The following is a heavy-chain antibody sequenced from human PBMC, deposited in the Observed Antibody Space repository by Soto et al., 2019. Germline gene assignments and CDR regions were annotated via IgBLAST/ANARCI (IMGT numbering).Heavy chain of an antibody. Sequence: SETLSLTCTVSGGSISSGGYYWSWIRQHPGKGLEWIWYIYYSGSTYYNPSLKSRVTISVDTSKNQFSLKLSSVTAADTAVYYCARDSSFWSGYYGMDVWGQGTTVTVSS. CDR1: GGSISSGGYY. CDR3: ARDSSFWSGYYGMDV. CDR2: IYYSGST. D-gene: IGHD3-3*01. V-gene: IGHV4-31*03. J-gene: IGHJ6*02.